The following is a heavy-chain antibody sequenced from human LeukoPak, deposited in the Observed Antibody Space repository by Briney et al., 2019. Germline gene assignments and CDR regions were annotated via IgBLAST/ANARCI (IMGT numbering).Heavy chain of an antibody. CDR2: ISSSGSYI. J-gene: IGHJ4*02. D-gene: IGHD5-18*01. CDR3: ARGLWPKKYDFDY. Sequence: PGGSLRLSCAASGFSFSSYSMNWVRQAPGKGLEWVSSISSSGSYIYYADSVKGRFTISRDNAKNSLYLQMNSLRAEDTAVYYCARGLWPKKYDFDYWGQGTLVTVSS. V-gene: IGHV3-21*01. CDR1: GFSFSSYS.